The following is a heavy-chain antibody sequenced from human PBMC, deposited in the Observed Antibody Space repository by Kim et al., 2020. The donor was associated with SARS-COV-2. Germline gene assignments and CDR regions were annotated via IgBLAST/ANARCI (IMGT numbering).Heavy chain of an antibody. J-gene: IGHJ3*02. CDR3: AREGYGGNSPAFDI. Sequence: SETLSLTCTVSGGSISSYYWSWIRQPPGKGLEWIGYIYYSGSTNYNPSLKSRVTISVDTSKNQFSLKLSSVTAADTAVYYCAREGYGGNSPAFDIWGHGTMVTVSS. CDR1: GGSISSYY. D-gene: IGHD4-17*01. V-gene: IGHV4-59*13. CDR2: IYYSGST.